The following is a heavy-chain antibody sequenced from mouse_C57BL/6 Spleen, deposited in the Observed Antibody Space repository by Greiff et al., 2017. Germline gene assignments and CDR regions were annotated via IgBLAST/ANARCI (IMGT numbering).Heavy chain of an antibody. J-gene: IGHJ3*01. CDR3: ASIYYDYDGEFAY. V-gene: IGHV1-85*01. CDR1: GYTFTSYD. CDR2: IYPRDGST. D-gene: IGHD2-4*01. Sequence: QVQLQQSGPELVKPGASVKLSCKASGYTFTSYDINWVKQRPGQGLEWIGWIYPRDGSTKYNEKFKGKATLTVDTSSSTAYMELHSLTSEDSAVYFCASIYYDYDGEFAYWGQGTLVTVSA.